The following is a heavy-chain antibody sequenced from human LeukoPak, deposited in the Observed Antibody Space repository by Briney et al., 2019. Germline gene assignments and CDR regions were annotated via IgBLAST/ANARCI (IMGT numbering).Heavy chain of an antibody. Sequence: GGSLRLSCAASGFTFGGYWMHWVRQAPGRGLVWVTRISSDGSSTSYADPVKGRFTISRDNAKNSLYLQMNSLRAEDTAVYYCALGYDILTGRFDYWGQGTLVTVSS. CDR3: ALGYDILTGRFDY. D-gene: IGHD3-9*01. CDR1: GFTFGGYW. V-gene: IGHV3-74*01. J-gene: IGHJ4*02. CDR2: ISSDGSST.